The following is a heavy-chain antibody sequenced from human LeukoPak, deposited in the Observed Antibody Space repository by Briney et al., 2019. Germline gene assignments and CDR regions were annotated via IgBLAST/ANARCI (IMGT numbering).Heavy chain of an antibody. J-gene: IGHJ3*02. CDR1: GGSISYYY. CDR2: IYYSGST. CDR3: ARPTTNWGAVGAFDI. D-gene: IGHD7-27*01. Sequence: SETLSLTCTVSGGSISYYYWSWIRQPPGKGLEWIGYIYYSGSTNYNPSLKSRVTISVDTSKNQFSLKLSSVTAADTAVYYCARPTTNWGAVGAFDIWGQGTMVTVSS. V-gene: IGHV4-59*08.